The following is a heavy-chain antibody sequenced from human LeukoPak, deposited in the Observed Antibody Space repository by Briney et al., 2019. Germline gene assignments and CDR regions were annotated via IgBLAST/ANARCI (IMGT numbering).Heavy chain of an antibody. CDR2: VDHTGST. J-gene: IGHJ6*03. V-gene: IGHV4-59*01. CDR3: ARGRVSSSTWYSTYYYYFYMDV. Sequence: SETLSLTCTVSGVSINSYYWTWIRQPPGKGLEWIGYVDHTGSTNFNPSLNGRVSISRDTSKNLFSLRLRSVTAADTAVYFCARGRVSSSTWYSTYYYYFYMDVWGKGTTVAVSS. CDR1: GVSINSYY. D-gene: IGHD4-11*01.